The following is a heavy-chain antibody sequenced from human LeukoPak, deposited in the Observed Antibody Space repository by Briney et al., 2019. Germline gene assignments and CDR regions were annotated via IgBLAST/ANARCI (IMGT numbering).Heavy chain of an antibody. V-gene: IGHV4-34*01. D-gene: IGHD6-13*01. Sequence: SETLSLTCAVYGGSFSNYYWSWIRQPPGKGLEWIGEINHSGSTNYNPSLKSRVTISVDTSKNQFSLKLSSVTAADTAVYYCARGSSSWPLDYWGQGTLVTVSS. CDR2: INHSGST. CDR3: ARGSSSWPLDY. J-gene: IGHJ4*02. CDR1: GGSFSNYY.